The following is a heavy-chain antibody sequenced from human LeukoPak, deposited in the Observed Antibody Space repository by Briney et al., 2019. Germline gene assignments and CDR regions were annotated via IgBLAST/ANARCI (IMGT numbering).Heavy chain of an antibody. V-gene: IGHV3-23*01. D-gene: IGHD3-9*01. CDR1: GFAFSKYA. CDR2: ISGSGGCK. CDR3: AKGTTYYDILTGYGYPYYFDY. J-gene: IGHJ4*02. Sequence: GGSLRLSCAASGFAFSKYAMSWVRQAPGKGLEWVSAISGSGGCKYYADSVKGRFTISRDNSKNTLYVQMNSLRAEDTATYYCAKGTTYYDILTGYGYPYYFDYWGQGTLVTVSS.